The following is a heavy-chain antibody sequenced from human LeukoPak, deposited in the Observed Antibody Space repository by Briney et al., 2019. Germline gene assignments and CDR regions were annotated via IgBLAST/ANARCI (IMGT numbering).Heavy chain of an antibody. Sequence: PSETLSLTCTVPGGSISRYYWSWIRQPLGKELERIGHIYYSGSTNYNPSLKRRVTISVYTYKNQFSLKLSSVTAADAAVYYCARWTVSYLGHFDLWGRGTLVTVSS. D-gene: IGHD2/OR15-2a*01. V-gene: IGHV4-59*01. J-gene: IGHJ2*01. CDR1: GGSISRYY. CDR2: IYYSGST. CDR3: ARWTVSYLGHFDL.